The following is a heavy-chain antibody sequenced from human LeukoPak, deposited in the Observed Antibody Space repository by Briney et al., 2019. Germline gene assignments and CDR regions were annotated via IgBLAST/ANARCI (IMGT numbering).Heavy chain of an antibody. CDR2: IYYSGST. D-gene: IGHD3-9*01. CDR1: GGSISSGGYY. CDR3: AREEGNAGYYDY. V-gene: IGHV4-31*03. Sequence: SQTLSLTCTVSGGSISSGGYYWSWIRQHPGKGLEWIGYIYYSGSTYYNPSLKSRVTISVDTSKNQFSLKLSSVTAADTAVYYCAREEGNAGYYDYRGQGTLVTVSS. J-gene: IGHJ4*02.